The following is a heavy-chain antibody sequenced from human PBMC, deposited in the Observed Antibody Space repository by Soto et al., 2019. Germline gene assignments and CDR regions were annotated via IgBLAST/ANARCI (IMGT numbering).Heavy chain of an antibody. V-gene: IGHV3-23*01. CDR3: ANLKGGAGIATMIVLGFY. Sequence: GGSLRLSCAASGFTFSSYAMSWVRQAPGKGLEWVSAISGSGGSTYYADSVKGRFTISRDNSKNTLYLQMKSLRAEDTAVYYCANLKGGAGIATMIVLGFYWGQGTLVTVSS. D-gene: IGHD3-22*01. CDR2: ISGSGGST. J-gene: IGHJ4*02. CDR1: GFTFSSYA.